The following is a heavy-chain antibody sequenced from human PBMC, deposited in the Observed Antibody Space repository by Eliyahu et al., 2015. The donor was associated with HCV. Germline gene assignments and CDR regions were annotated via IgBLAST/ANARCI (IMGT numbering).Heavy chain of an antibody. J-gene: IGHJ6*02. D-gene: IGHD4-11*01. CDR1: GFTFDDYA. CDR3: ARFYSPYGMDV. Sequence: EVQLVESGGGLVQPGRSLRLSCAASGFTFDDYAMHWVRQAPGKGLEWVSGISWNSGSIGYADSVKGRFTISRDNAKNSLYLQMNSLRAEDTALYYCARFYSPYGMDVWGQGTTVTVSS. V-gene: IGHV3-9*01. CDR2: ISWNSGSI.